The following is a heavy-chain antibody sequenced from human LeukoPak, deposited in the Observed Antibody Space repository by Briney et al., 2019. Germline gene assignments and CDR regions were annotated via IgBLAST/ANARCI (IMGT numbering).Heavy chain of an antibody. Sequence: SETLSLTCTVSGASISSGGYYWSWIRQHPGKGLEWIGYVYYSGSTYYNPSLKSRVIMSLDMSNNQFSLKVRSVTAADTAVYYCARETEVPGGRSWDFWGQGTLVTVSS. D-gene: IGHD6-19*01. J-gene: IGHJ4*02. CDR1: GASISSGGYY. V-gene: IGHV4-31*03. CDR3: ARETEVPGGRSWDF. CDR2: VYYSGST.